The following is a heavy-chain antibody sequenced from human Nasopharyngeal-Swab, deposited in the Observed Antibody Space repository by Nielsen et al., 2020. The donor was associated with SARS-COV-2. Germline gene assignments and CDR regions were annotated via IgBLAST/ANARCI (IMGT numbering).Heavy chain of an antibody. CDR1: GFTVSSNY. CDR3: AKDWVGTSGAPVYYYGMDV. Sequence: GESLKISCAASGFTVSSNYMSWVRQAPGKGLEWVSVIYSGGSTYYADSVKGRFTISRDNSKNTLYLQMNSLRAEDTTVYYCAKDWVGTSGAPVYYYGMDVWGQGTTVTVSS. V-gene: IGHV3-53*01. J-gene: IGHJ6*02. D-gene: IGHD3-16*01. CDR2: IYSGGST.